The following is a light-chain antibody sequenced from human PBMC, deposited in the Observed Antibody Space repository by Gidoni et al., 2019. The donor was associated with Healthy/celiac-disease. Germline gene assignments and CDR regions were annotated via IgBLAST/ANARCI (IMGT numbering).Light chain of an antibody. CDR1: SSNIGSNT. J-gene: IGLJ2*01. Sequence: QSLLTQPPSASGTPCQRVTISCSGSSSNIGSNTVNWYQKLPGTAPKLLIYSNSQRPSGVPDRFSGSKAGTSASLAISGLQSEDEADYYCAAWDDSLNGSVVFGGGTKLTVL. CDR3: AAWDDSLNGSVV. V-gene: IGLV1-44*01. CDR2: SNS.